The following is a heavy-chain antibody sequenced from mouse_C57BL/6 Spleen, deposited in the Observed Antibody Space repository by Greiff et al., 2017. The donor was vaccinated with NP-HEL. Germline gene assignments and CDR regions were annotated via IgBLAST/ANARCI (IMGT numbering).Heavy chain of an antibody. CDR2: INYDGSST. CDR1: GFTFSDYY. CDR3: ARITTVVAHYYAMDY. Sequence: EVKVVESEGGLVQPGSSLKLSCTASGFTFSDYYMAWVRQVPEKGLEWVANINYDGSSTYYLDSLKSRFIISRDNAKNILYLQMSSLKSEDTATYYCARITTVVAHYYAMDYWGQGTSVTVSS. D-gene: IGHD1-1*01. V-gene: IGHV5-16*01. J-gene: IGHJ4*01.